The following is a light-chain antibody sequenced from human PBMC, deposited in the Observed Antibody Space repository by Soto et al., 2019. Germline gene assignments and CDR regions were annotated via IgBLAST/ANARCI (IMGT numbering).Light chain of an antibody. Sequence: QSALTQPASVSGSPGQSITISCTGTSSDVGGYNYVSWYQQHPGKAPKLMIYDVSNWPSGVSNRFSGSKSGNTASLTISGLQAEDEADYYCSSYTNSSPFVFGTGTKVT. J-gene: IGLJ1*01. CDR2: DVS. CDR1: SSDVGGYNY. CDR3: SSYTNSSPFV. V-gene: IGLV2-14*01.